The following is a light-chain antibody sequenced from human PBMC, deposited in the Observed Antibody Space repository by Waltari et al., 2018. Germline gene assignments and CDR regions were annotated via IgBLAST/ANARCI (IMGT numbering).Light chain of an antibody. CDR3: QHYDNLPLT. CDR2: DVA. Sequence: DIQMTQSPSPMPASVGDRVTITCQASQDISDYLNWYQYKPGKAPKFLIYDVANLETGVPSRFSGSGSGTDFSFTISSLQPEDIATYYCQHYDNLPLTFGGGTKVEIK. CDR1: QDISDY. J-gene: IGKJ4*01. V-gene: IGKV1-33*01.